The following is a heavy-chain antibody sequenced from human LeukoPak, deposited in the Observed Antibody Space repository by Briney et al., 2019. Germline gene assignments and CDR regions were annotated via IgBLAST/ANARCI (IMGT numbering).Heavy chain of an antibody. CDR1: GFTFSNYG. CDR3: ARDSGYCNGGSCDLWFDQ. J-gene: IGHJ5*02. Sequence: GNSLRLSCAASGFTFSNYGMHWVRQAPGKGLEWVAVIWYDGSDKYYADSVKGRFTISRDNSKNTLYLQMNSLRAEDTAVYYCARDSGYCNGGSCDLWFDQWGQGTLVTVSS. D-gene: IGHD2-15*01. CDR2: IWYDGSDK. V-gene: IGHV3-33*01.